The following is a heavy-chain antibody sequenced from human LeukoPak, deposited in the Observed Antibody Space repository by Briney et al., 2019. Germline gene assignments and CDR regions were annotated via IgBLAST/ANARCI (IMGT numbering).Heavy chain of an antibody. Sequence: GGSLRLSCAASGFSVSDSDMSWIRQAPGKGLEWISYIIESGGSTYYADSVTGRFTISRDNAKNSLYLQMDSLRDEDTAVYYCGSQVETFYMDAWGKGTTVTVSS. CDR1: GFSVSDSD. J-gene: IGHJ6*03. V-gene: IGHV3-11*04. D-gene: IGHD1-26*01. CDR2: IIESGGST. CDR3: GSQVETFYMDA.